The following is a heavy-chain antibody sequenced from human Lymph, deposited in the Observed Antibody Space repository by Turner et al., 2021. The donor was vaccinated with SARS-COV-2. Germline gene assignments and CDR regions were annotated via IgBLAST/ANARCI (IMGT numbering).Heavy chain of an antibody. CDR1: GFTFSSYA. D-gene: IGHD6-6*01. J-gene: IGHJ5*02. CDR3: ANLYSSSAAGDP. V-gene: IGHV3-23*01. Sequence: EVQLLEYGGGLVQLGGSLSLSCADSGFTFSSYAMSWVRQAPGKGLEWVSAISGSGGSTYYADSVKGRFTISRDNSKITLYLQMNSLRAEDTAVYYCANLYSSSAAGDPWGQGTLVTVSS. CDR2: ISGSGGST.